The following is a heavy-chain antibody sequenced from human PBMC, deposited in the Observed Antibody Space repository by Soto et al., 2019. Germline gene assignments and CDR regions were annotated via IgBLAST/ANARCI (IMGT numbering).Heavy chain of an antibody. Sequence: QVQLVESGGGAVQPGESLRLSCVASGFDFTYYAMHWVRQAPGKGLESVAVMSSDGSKIHHTDSVKGRFTIYRDNSKNTLYLQMNSLRKEDTAVYFCAKDEGVGGTLGLFDYWGQGTLVYVSS. CDR1: GFDFTYYA. J-gene: IGHJ4*02. D-gene: IGHD1-26*01. V-gene: IGHV3-30*18. CDR2: MSSDGSKI. CDR3: AKDEGVGGTLGLFDY.